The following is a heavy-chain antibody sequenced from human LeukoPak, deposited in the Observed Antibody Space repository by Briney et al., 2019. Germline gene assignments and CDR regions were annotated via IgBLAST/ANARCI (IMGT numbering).Heavy chain of an antibody. Sequence: SVKVSCKASGGTFSIYAISWVRQAPGQGLEWMGGIIPIFGTANYAQKFQGRVTITADESTSTAYMELSSLRSEDTAVYYCARGSYSSSWLYNWFDPWGQGTLVTVSS. CDR2: IIPIFGTA. CDR1: GGTFSIYA. V-gene: IGHV1-69*13. J-gene: IGHJ5*02. D-gene: IGHD6-13*01. CDR3: ARGSYSSSWLYNWFDP.